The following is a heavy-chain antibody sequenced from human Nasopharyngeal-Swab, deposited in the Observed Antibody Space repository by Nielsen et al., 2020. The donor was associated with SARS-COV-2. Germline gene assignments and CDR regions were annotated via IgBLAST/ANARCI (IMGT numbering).Heavy chain of an antibody. V-gene: IGHV1-18*01. CDR2: ISAYNGNT. CDR3: ARDGTTNLYDYVWGSYRPKTNWFDP. J-gene: IGHJ5*02. Sequence: ASVKVSCKASGYTFTSYGISWVRQAPGQGLEWMGWISAYNGNTNYAQKLQGRVTMTTDTSTSTAYMELRSLRSDDTAVYHCARDGTTNLYDYVWGSYRPKTNWFDPWGQGTLVTVSS. CDR1: GYTFTSYG. D-gene: IGHD3-16*02.